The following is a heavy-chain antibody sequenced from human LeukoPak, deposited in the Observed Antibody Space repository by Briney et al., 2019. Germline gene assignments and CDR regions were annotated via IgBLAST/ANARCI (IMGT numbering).Heavy chain of an antibody. CDR2: MNPNSGNT. J-gene: IGHJ3*02. Sequence: ASVKVSCKASGLSLTHDGISWVRQATGQGLEWMGWMNPNSGNTGYAQKFQGRVTITRNTSISTAYMELSSLRSEDTAVYYCARGRYDFWSGYPNDAFDIWGQGTMVTVSS. D-gene: IGHD3-3*01. CDR1: GLSLTHDG. V-gene: IGHV1-8*03. CDR3: ARGRYDFWSGYPNDAFDI.